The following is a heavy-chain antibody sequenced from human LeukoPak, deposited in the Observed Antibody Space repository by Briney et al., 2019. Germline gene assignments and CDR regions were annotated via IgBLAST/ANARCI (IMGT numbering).Heavy chain of an antibody. D-gene: IGHD1-1*01. Sequence: ASVKVSCKASGYTFTGYYMHWVRQAPGQGLEWMGWINPNSGGTNYARKFQGRVTMTRDTSISTAYMELSRLRSDDTAVYYCARDPLGTNWFDPWGQGTLVTVSS. J-gene: IGHJ5*02. CDR1: GYTFTGYY. V-gene: IGHV1-2*02. CDR3: ARDPLGTNWFDP. CDR2: INPNSGGT.